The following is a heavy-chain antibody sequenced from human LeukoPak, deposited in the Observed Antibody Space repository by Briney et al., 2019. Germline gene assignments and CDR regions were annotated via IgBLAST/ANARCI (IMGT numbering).Heavy chain of an antibody. Sequence: GGSLRLSCAASGFIFSDYSMNWVRQAPGKGLEWVSYISGISSTIYYADSVKGRFTISRDNAKNSLYLQMNSLRAEDTAVYYCAREGSSWFFDYWGQGTLVTVSS. D-gene: IGHD6-13*01. CDR1: GFIFSDYS. CDR3: AREGSSWFFDY. V-gene: IGHV3-48*04. CDR2: ISGISSTI. J-gene: IGHJ4*02.